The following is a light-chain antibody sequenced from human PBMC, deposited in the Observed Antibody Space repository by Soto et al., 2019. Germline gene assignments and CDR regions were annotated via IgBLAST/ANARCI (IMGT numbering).Light chain of an antibody. Sequence: QSALTQPASVSGSTGQSITIFCTGTISDVGGYNYVSWYQQHPGKAPKLMIYDVSNRPSGFSNRFSGSKSGNTASLTISGLQAEDEADYYCSSYKSSSTLYVFGTGTKLTVL. CDR2: DVS. CDR1: ISDVGGYNY. V-gene: IGLV2-14*01. J-gene: IGLJ1*01. CDR3: SSYKSSSTLYV.